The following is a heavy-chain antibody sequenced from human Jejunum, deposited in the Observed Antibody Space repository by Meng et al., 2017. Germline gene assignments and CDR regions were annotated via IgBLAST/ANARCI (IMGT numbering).Heavy chain of an antibody. CDR1: VDSISLYY. CDR3: ARVFRLSGYDYKIFDY. D-gene: IGHD5-12*01. V-gene: IGHV4-4*07. Sequence: APVLVKPSDPRSLACTVSVDSISLYYCIWIRHSAGKGLEWTGRIYASGSTNYNPSINSRVTMSADTSTNQFSLRLSSVTDADTAVYYCARVFRLSGYDYKIFDYWGQETLVTVSS. J-gene: IGHJ4*02. CDR2: IYASGST.